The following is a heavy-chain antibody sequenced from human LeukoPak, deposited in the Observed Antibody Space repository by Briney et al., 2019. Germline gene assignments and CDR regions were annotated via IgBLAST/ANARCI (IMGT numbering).Heavy chain of an antibody. Sequence: GGSLRLSCSASGFTFSSYAMHWVRQAPGKGLEYVSAISRSGDSIYYADSVKGRISISRDNSKNTLYLQMSSLRAEDTAVYYCARRPTVTTPLTAWGQGTLVTVSS. J-gene: IGHJ5*02. CDR3: ARRPTVTTPLTA. V-gene: IGHV3-64D*06. CDR1: GFTFSSYA. CDR2: ISRSGDSI. D-gene: IGHD4-17*01.